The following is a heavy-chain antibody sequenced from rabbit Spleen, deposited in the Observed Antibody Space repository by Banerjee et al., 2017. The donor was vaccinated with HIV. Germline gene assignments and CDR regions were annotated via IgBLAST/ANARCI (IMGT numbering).Heavy chain of an antibody. D-gene: IGHD8-1*01. Sequence: QEQLVESGGGLVQPEGSLTLTCTASGFSFSSSYWICWVRQAPGKGLEWVACIDTGSSGSTYYASWAKGRFTITRSTSLSTSLNTVTLEMNSLTAADTATYFCAKAYSGSSDFYTLWGPGTLVTVS. J-gene: IGHJ4*01. V-gene: IGHV1S45*01. CDR1: GFSFSSSYW. CDR3: AKAYSGSSDFYTL. CDR2: IDTGSSGST.